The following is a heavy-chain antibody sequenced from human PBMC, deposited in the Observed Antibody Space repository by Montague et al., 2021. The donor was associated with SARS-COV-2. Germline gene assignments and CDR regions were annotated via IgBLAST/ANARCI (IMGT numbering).Heavy chain of an antibody. J-gene: IGHJ3*02. CDR1: GFTFSSYS. CDR3: ARSHELWFGENPQGPGAFDI. V-gene: IGHV3-21*01. Sequence: SLRLSCAASGFTFSSYSMNWVRQAPGKGLEWVSSISSISSYIYYADSVKGRFTISRDNAKNSLYLQMNSLRAEDTAVYYCARSHELWFGENPQGPGAFDIWGQGTMVTVSS. D-gene: IGHD3-10*01. CDR2: ISSISSYI.